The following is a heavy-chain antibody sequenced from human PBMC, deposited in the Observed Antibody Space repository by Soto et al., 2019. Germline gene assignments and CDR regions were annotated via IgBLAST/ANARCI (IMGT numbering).Heavy chain of an antibody. V-gene: IGHV3-30*18. J-gene: IGHJ4*02. D-gene: IGHD3-22*01. CDR2: ISHDGQNI. CDR3: AKDSDNDTGGYYYGSPDY. CDR1: GFTFSAYG. Sequence: QVQLVESGGGVVQPGRSLRLSCAASGFTFSAYGMHWARQAPGKGLEWVAVISHDGQNIKYADSVKGRFTISRDNSRDTLYLHMKTLRIDDAALSHCAKDSDNDTGGYYYGSPDYWGQGTLVTVSS.